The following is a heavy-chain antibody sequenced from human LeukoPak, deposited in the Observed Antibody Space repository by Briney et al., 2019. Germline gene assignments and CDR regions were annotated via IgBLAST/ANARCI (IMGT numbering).Heavy chain of an antibody. D-gene: IGHD3-10*01. CDR3: ARDLGITVVLIREYYFDY. V-gene: IGHV1-2*02. Sequence: ASVKVSCKASGYTFTGCYMHWVRQAPGQGLEWMGWINPNSGGTNYAQKFQGRVTMTRDTSISTAYMELSRLRSDDTAVYYCARDLGITVVLIREYYFDYWGQGTLVTVSS. J-gene: IGHJ4*02. CDR1: GYTFTGCY. CDR2: INPNSGGT.